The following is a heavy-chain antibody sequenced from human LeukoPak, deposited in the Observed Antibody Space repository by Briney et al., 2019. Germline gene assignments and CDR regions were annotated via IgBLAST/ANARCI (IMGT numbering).Heavy chain of an antibody. CDR1: GFAVSGSY. Sequence: GGSLRLSCAASGFAVSGSYMSWVRQASGKGLEWVSVIYAGGSIHYADSVKGRFTISRDNSQNTLDLQLNSLRVDDTAIYYCARGESIAAAGAFDLWGQGTLVTVSS. CDR3: ARGESIAAAGAFDL. J-gene: IGHJ4*02. D-gene: IGHD6-13*01. V-gene: IGHV3-53*01. CDR2: IYAGGSI.